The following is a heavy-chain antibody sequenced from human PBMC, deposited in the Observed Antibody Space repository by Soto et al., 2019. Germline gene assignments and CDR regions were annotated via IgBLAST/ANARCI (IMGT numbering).Heavy chain of an antibody. Sequence: PSETLSLTCTVSGGSISPYFWSWIRQPAGKGLEWIGRIYFSGSTHYEPSFRSRVTMSVDTSKKQFTLKMRFMTAADTAVYYCAREGGYFDSSGSGVYHYYGVDVWGKGTTVTVS. J-gene: IGHJ6*04. CDR2: IYFSGST. V-gene: IGHV4-4*07. D-gene: IGHD3-22*01. CDR1: GGSISPYF. CDR3: AREGGYFDSSGSGVYHYYGVDV.